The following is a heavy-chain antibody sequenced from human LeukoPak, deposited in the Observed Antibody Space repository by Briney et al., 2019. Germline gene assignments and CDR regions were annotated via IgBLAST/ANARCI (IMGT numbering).Heavy chain of an antibody. CDR3: ARAFGQQLGRLGY. J-gene: IGHJ4*02. CDR1: GGTFSSYA. D-gene: IGHD1-1*01. Sequence: GASVKVSCKASGGTFSSYAISWVRQAPGQGLEWMGGIIPIFGTANYAQKFQGRVTITADKSTSTAYMELSSLRSEDTAVYYCARAFGQQLGRLGYWGQGTLVTVSS. CDR2: IIPIFGTA. V-gene: IGHV1-69*06.